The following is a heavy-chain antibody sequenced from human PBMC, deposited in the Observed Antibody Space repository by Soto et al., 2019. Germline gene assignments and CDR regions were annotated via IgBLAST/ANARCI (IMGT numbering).Heavy chain of an antibody. CDR3: TTVFIDYDAFDI. Sequence: GGSLRLSSAASGFTFSNAWMSWVRQAPGKGLEWVGRIKSKTDGGTTDYAAPVKGRFTISRDDSKNTLYLQMNSLKTEDTAVYYCTTVFIDYDAFDIWGQGTMVTVSS. J-gene: IGHJ3*02. D-gene: IGHD4-17*01. CDR1: GFTFSNAW. V-gene: IGHV3-15*01. CDR2: IKSKTDGGTT.